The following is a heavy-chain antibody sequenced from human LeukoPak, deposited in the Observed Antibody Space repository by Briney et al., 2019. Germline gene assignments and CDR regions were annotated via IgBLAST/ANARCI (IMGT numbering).Heavy chain of an antibody. CDR1: GGSISSGSYY. CDR3: AKSSGSWEGFDY. V-gene: IGHV4-61*02. CDR2: IYTSGST. J-gene: IGHJ4*02. Sequence: SQTLSLTCTASGGSISSGSYYWSWIRQPAGKGLEWIGRIYTSGSTNYNPSLKSRVTISVDTSKNQFSLKLSSVTAADTAVYYCAKSSGSWEGFDYWGQGTLVTVSS. D-gene: IGHD1-26*01.